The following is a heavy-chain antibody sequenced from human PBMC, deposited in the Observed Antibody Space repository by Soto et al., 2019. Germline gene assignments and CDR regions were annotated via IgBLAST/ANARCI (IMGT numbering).Heavy chain of an antibody. Sequence: GGSPRLSCAASGFTFGTFWMPWVRKVPGKGLVWVSRIKGDGSSISYADSVKGRFTISRDNAENTLYLQMGSLRADDTAVYYCARRLKNYYGLDVRGQGTTVTVSS. CDR2: IKGDGSSI. V-gene: IGHV3-74*01. CDR3: ARRLKNYYGLDV. J-gene: IGHJ6*02. CDR1: GFTFGTFW.